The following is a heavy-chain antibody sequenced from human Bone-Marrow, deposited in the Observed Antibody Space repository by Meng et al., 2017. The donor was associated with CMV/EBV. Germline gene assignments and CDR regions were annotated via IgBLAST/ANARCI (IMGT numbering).Heavy chain of an antibody. V-gene: IGHV3-30*02. J-gene: IGHJ5*02. CDR3: AKDSFYYYGGNWFDP. Sequence: GESLKISCAASGFTFSSYAMSWVRQAPGKGLEWVAFIRYDGSNKYYADSVKGRFTISRDNSKNTLYLQMNSLRAEDTAVYYCAKDSFYYYGGNWFDPWGQGTLVTVSS. CDR1: GFTFSSYA. CDR2: IRYDGSNK. D-gene: IGHD3-22*01.